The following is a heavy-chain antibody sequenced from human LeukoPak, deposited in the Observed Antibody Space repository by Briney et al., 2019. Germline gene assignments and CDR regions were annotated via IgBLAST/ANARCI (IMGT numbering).Heavy chain of an antibody. V-gene: IGHV3-72*01. J-gene: IGHJ4*02. Sequence: GGSLRLSCAASGFTFSDHYMDWVRQAPGKGLEWVGRIRNKANSYTTEYAASVKGRFTISRDDSKNSQYLQMNSLKTGDTAVYYCTRVRLTPSGRPLDYWGQGTLVPVSS. CDR3: TRVRLTPSGRPLDY. CDR2: IRNKANSYTT. CDR1: GFTFSDHY. D-gene: IGHD5-12*01.